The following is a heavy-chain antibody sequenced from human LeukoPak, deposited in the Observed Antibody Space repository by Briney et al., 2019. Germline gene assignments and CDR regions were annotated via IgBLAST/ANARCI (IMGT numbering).Heavy chain of an antibody. D-gene: IGHD3-3*01. CDR1: GFTFSSYA. CDR3: AKDQIVSDFWSGYPPSDP. V-gene: IGHV3-23*01. J-gene: IGHJ5*02. Sequence: GGSLRLSCAASGFTFSSYAMSWVRQAPGKGLEWVSAISGSGGSTYYADSVKGRFTISRDNSKNTLYLQMNSLRAEDTAVYYCAKDQIVSDFWSGYPPSDPWGQGTLVTVSS. CDR2: ISGSGGST.